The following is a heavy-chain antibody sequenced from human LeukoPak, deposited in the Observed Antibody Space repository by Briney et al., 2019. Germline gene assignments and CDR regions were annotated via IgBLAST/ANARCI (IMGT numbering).Heavy chain of an antibody. D-gene: IGHD6-19*01. CDR2: IYYSGST. CDR1: GGSISSYY. CDR3: AISPRYSSGWPFDY. J-gene: IGHJ4*02. V-gene: IGHV4-59*01. Sequence: PSETLSLTCTVSGGSISSYYWSWIRQPPGKGLEWIGYIYYSGSTNYNPSLKSRVTISVDTSKNQFSLKLSSVTAADTAVYYCAISPRYSSGWPFDYWGQGTLVTVSS.